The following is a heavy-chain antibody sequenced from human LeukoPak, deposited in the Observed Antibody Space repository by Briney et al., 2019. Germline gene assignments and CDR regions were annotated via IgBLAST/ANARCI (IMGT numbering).Heavy chain of an antibody. V-gene: IGHV3-23*01. CDR1: GFTFSSYA. Sequence: GGSLRLSCAASGFTFSSYAMTWVRQAPGKGLEWVSAISGSDYSTYYADSVKGRFTISRDNSKNTLYLQMNSLRAEDTAVYYCAKVTTLTSYYIDYWGQGTLVTVSS. CDR3: AKVTTLTSYYIDY. D-gene: IGHD4-17*01. J-gene: IGHJ4*02. CDR2: ISGSDYST.